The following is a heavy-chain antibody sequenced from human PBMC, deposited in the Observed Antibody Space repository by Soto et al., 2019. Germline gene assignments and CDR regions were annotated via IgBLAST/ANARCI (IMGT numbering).Heavy chain of an antibody. CDR1: GFTFSSFA. CDR2: ISGSGDST. CDR3: AKRKLVTRPWGPAFDV. D-gene: IGHD6-6*01. J-gene: IGHJ3*01. Sequence: GGSLRLSCAASGFTFSSFAMSWVRQAPGKGLEWVSAISGSGDSTFYPDSVKGRFTISRDNSKNTLYLQMNSLRAEDTAVYYCAKRKLVTRPWGPAFDVWGQGTMVTVSS. V-gene: IGHV3-23*01.